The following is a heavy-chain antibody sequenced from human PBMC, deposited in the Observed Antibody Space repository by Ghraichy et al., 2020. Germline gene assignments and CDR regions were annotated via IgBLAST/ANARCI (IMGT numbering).Heavy chain of an antibody. CDR3: AKTHGGTTDPYYFDY. D-gene: IGHD1-1*01. Sequence: GGSLRLSCAASGFTFRNYAMSWVRQAPGKGLEWVSGIDGGGGGKYYGGSVRGLFTISRANSKNTVYLQMNSLRAEDTAIYYCAKTHGGTTDPYYFDYWGQGTMVTVSS. V-gene: IGHV3-23*01. CDR2: IDGGGGGK. CDR1: GFTFRNYA. J-gene: IGHJ4*02.